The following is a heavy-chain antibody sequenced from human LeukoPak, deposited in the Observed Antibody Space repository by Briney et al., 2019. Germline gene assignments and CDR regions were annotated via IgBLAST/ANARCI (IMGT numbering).Heavy chain of an antibody. Sequence: HPGGSLRLSCAASGFTFSSYAMSWVRQAPGKGLEWVSAISGSGGSTYYADSVKGRFTISRDNSKNTLYLQMNSLRAEDTAVYYCAKGNDFWSGYSDYWGQGTLVTVSS. CDR2: ISGSGGST. D-gene: IGHD3-3*01. J-gene: IGHJ4*02. V-gene: IGHV3-23*01. CDR1: GFTFSSYA. CDR3: AKGNDFWSGYSDY.